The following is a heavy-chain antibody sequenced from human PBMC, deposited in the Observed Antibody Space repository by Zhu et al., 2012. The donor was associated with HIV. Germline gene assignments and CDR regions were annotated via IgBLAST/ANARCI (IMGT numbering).Heavy chain of an antibody. D-gene: IGHD3-9*01. CDR1: GYSISSSNW. J-gene: IGHJ6*03. CDR2: MSYSGST. CDR3: ARIREDILTGYYYYYMDV. Sequence: QVQLQESGPGLVKSSDTLSLTCAVSGYSISSSNWWGWIRQPPGKGLEWIAYMSYSGSTYYNVSLKSRVTMSVDTSKNQFSLKLRSVTAVDTAVYYCARIREDILTGYYYYYMDVWGKGTTVTVSS. V-gene: IGHV4-28*01.